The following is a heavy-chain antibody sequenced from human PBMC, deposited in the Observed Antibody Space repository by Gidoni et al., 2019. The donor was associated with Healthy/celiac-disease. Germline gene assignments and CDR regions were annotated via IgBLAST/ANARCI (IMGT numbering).Heavy chain of an antibody. CDR3: ARRQGYGAVGY. D-gene: IGHD4-17*01. J-gene: IGHJ4*02. Sequence: QLQLQESGPGLVKPSETLSLTCTVSGGSISSSSYYWGWIRQPPGKGLEWIGSIYYSGSTYYNPSLKSRVTISVDTSKNQFSLKLSSVTAADTAVYYCARRQGYGAVGYWGQGTLVTVSS. CDR2: IYYSGST. V-gene: IGHV4-39*01. CDR1: GGSISSSSYY.